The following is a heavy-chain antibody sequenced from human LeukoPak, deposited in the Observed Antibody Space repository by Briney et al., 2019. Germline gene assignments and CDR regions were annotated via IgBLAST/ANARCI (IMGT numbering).Heavy chain of an antibody. V-gene: IGHV1-69*13. CDR3: AGGSVHGSGSYSLDY. D-gene: IGHD3-10*01. CDR2: IIPIFGTA. CDR1: GGTFSSYA. J-gene: IGHJ4*02. Sequence: GASVKVSCKASGGTFSSYAISWVRQAPGQGLEWMGGIIPIFGTANYAQKFQGRVTITADESTSTAYMELSSLRSEDTAVYYCAGGSVHGSGSYSLDYWGQGTLVTVSS.